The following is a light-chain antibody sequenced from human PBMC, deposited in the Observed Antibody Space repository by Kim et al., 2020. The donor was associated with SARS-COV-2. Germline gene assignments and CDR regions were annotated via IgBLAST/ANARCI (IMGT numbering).Light chain of an antibody. CDR1: QGIRNA. V-gene: IGKV1-6*01. Sequence: AAVGAEVTITCRASQGIRNALSWYQQRPGKAPKLLIYTASNLQSGVPSRFSGSGSGTDFTLTISSLQPEDFATYFCLQDYNSPLTFGGGTKVDIK. J-gene: IGKJ4*01. CDR2: TAS. CDR3: LQDYNSPLT.